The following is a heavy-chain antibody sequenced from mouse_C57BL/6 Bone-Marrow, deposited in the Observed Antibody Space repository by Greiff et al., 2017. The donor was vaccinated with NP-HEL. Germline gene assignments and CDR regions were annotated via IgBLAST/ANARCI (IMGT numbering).Heavy chain of an antibody. CDR3: AYGYDGGDFDY. V-gene: IGHV1-81*01. Sequence: VQLQQSGAELARPGASVKLSCKASGYTFTSYGISWVKQRTGQGLEWIGEIYPRSGNTYYNEKFKGKATLTADKSSSTAYMELRSLTSEDSAVYFCAYGYDGGDFDYWGQGTTLTVSS. D-gene: IGHD2-2*01. CDR2: IYPRSGNT. CDR1: GYTFTSYG. J-gene: IGHJ2*01.